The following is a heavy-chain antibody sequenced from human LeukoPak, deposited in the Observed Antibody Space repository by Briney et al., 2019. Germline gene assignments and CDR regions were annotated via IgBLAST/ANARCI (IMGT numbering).Heavy chain of an antibody. D-gene: IGHD3-10*01. CDR3: ARDLGGTMVRGVIALHPGFDY. V-gene: IGHV3-48*03. CDR1: GFSVSSYG. CDR2: ISTSGTSM. J-gene: IGHJ4*02. Sequence: GGSLRLSCAASGFSVSSYGFNWVRQAPGRGLEWVSYISTSGTSMYYADSVKGRFTISRDNAKNSLYLQMNSLRAEDTAVYYCARDLGGTMVRGVIALHPGFDYWGQGTLVTVSS.